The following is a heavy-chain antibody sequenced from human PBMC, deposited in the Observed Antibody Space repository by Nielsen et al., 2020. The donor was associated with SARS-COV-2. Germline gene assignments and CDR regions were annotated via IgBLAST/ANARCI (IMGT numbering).Heavy chain of an antibody. CDR3: SRVSGTSYFFDF. J-gene: IGHJ4*02. V-gene: IGHV3-21*06. CDR1: GFTFSNYN. Sequence: GESLKISCAASGFTFSNYNMNWVRQAPGKGLQWVSFISTSSTYIYYADSVKGRFTISRDNAKNSLYLQMNTLRAEDTAVYYCSRVSGTSYFFDFWGRGTLVAVSS. D-gene: IGHD4-23*01. CDR2: ISTSSTYI.